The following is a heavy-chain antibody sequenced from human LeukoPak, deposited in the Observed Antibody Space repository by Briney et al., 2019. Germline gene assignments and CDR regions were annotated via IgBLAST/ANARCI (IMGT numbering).Heavy chain of an antibody. Sequence: PGGSLRLSCAATGFTVSSNYMNWVRQAPGKGLEWVSVIYSTRTTYYADSVKGRFTISRDNSKNTVHLQMNSLRADDTAVYYCARDRDSGYDDDAFDIWGQGTMVSVSS. CDR2: IYSTRTT. CDR3: ARDRDSGYDDDAFDI. CDR1: GFTVSSNY. D-gene: IGHD5-12*01. V-gene: IGHV3-53*01. J-gene: IGHJ3*02.